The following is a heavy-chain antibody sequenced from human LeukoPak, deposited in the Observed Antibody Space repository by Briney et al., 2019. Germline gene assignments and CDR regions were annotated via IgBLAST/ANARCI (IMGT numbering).Heavy chain of an antibody. Sequence: ASVKVSCKASGYTFTSYGISWVRQAPGQGLEWMGWISAYNGNTNYAQKLQGRVTMTTDTSTSTAYMELRSLRSDDTAVYYCALPYYYGSANNWFDPWGQGTLVTVSS. CDR2: ISAYNGNT. CDR3: ALPYYYGSANNWFDP. V-gene: IGHV1-18*01. CDR1: GYTFTSYG. J-gene: IGHJ5*02. D-gene: IGHD3-10*01.